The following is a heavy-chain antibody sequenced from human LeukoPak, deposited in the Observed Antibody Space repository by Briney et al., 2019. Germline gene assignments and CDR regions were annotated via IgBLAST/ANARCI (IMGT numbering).Heavy chain of an antibody. V-gene: IGHV4-30-2*01. CDR2: IYHSGST. J-gene: IGHJ4*02. CDR1: GGSISSGGYS. D-gene: IGHD3-3*01. CDR3: ARAGADFWSGITYYFDY. Sequence: SQTLSLTCAVSGGSISSGGYSWSWIRQPPGKGLEWIGYIYHSGSTYYNPSLKSRVTISVDRSMNQFSLKLSSVTAADTAVYYCARAGADFWSGITYYFDYWGQGTLVTVSS.